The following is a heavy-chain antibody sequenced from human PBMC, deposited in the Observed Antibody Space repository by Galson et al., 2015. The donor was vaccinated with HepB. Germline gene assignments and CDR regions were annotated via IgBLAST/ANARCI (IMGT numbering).Heavy chain of an antibody. J-gene: IGHJ2*01. CDR2: IYHSGST. V-gene: IGHV4-4*02. D-gene: IGHD1-14*01. Sequence: SETLSLTCAVSGGSISSSNWWSWVRQPPGKGLEWIGEIYHSGSTNYNPSLKSRVTISVDESKNQFSLKLSSVTAADTAVYYCARDRKPDYWYFDLWGRGTLVTVSS. CDR3: ARDRKPDYWYFDL. CDR1: GGSISSSNW.